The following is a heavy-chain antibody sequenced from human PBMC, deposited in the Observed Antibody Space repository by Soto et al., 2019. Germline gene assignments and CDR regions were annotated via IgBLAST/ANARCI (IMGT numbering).Heavy chain of an antibody. Sequence: QVQLVQSGAEVKKPGSSVKVSCKASGGTFSSYTISWVRQAPGQGLEWMGRIIPILGIANYAQKFQGRVTITADKSTSTAYMELSRLRSEDTAVYYCATTVLGYCSGGSCYHGMDVWGQGTTVTVSS. CDR2: IIPILGIA. V-gene: IGHV1-69*02. D-gene: IGHD2-15*01. CDR3: ATTVLGYCSGGSCYHGMDV. J-gene: IGHJ6*02. CDR1: GGTFSSYT.